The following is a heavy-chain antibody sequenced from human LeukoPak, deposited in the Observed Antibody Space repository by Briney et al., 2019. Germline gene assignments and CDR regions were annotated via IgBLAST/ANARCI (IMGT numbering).Heavy chain of an antibody. J-gene: IGHJ4*02. CDR3: AKVGAGLRLGELSYYFDY. CDR2: IYYGGSIE. CDR1: GFTFSSYG. V-gene: IGHV3-30*18. D-gene: IGHD3-16*02. Sequence: GGSLRLSCAASGFTFSSYGMHWVRQAPGKGLEWVAVIYYGGSIEYYADSVRGRFTISRDNSKKTLYLQMNSLRPEDTAVYYCAKVGAGLRLGELSYYFDYWGQGTLVTVSS.